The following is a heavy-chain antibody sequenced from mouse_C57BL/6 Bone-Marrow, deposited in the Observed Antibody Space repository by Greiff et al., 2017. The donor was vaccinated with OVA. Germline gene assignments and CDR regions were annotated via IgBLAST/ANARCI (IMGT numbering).Heavy chain of an antibody. Sequence: QVQLQQSGAELVRPGTSVKMSCKASGYTFTNYWIGWAKQRPGHGLEWIGDIYPGGGYTNYNEKFKGKATLTADKSSSTAYMQFSSLTCEDSAIYYCERDYGSSCGAWFAYWGQGTLVTVSA. CDR1: GYTFTNYW. D-gene: IGHD1-1*01. CDR2: IYPGGGYT. CDR3: ERDYGSSCGAWFAY. J-gene: IGHJ3*01. V-gene: IGHV1-63*01.